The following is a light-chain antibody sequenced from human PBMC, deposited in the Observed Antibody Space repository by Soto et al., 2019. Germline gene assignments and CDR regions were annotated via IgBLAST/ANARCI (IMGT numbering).Light chain of an antibody. V-gene: IGLV4-60*02. CDR1: SGHSSYI. CDR3: ETWDSNTRV. CDR2: LEGSGSY. J-gene: IGLJ2*01. Sequence: QLVLTQSSSASASLGSSVKLTCTLSSGHSSYIIAWHQQQPGKAPRYLMKLEGSGSYNKGSGVPDRFSGSSSGADRYPTISTLQVEDEADYYCETWDSNTRVFGGGTKLTVL.